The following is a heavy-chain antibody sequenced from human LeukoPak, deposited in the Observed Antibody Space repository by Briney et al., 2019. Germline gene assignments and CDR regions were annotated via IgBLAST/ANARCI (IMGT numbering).Heavy chain of an antibody. CDR1: GFSITTYY. CDR3: ASMDTAMVNVDY. J-gene: IGHJ4*02. D-gene: IGHD5-18*01. CDR2: IHSSGST. Sequence: SETLSLTCTVSGFSITTYYWSWIRQSPGNGLEWIGQIHSSGSTTYNPSLKSRVTISVDTSKNQFSLHLSSVTAADTAVYYCASMDTAMVNVDYWGQGTLVTVSS. V-gene: IGHV4-59*01.